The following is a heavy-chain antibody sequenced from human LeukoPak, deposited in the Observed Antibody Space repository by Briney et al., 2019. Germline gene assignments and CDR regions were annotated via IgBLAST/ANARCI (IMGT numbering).Heavy chain of an antibody. D-gene: IGHD5-12*01. Sequence: PGGSLRLSCTASGFILSNSAMTWVRQVPGKGLQWVSGIDTKGTRTYYADSVKGRFSISRDNSKNTLFLQMNSLRVEDTAVYYCVKEVVATIPPLWGQGTLVTVSS. CDR3: VKEVVATIPPL. CDR1: GFILSNSA. J-gene: IGHJ4*02. CDR2: IDTKGTRT. V-gene: IGHV3-23*01.